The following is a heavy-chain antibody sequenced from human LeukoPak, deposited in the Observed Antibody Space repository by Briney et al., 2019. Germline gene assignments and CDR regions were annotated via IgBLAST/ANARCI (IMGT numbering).Heavy chain of an antibody. CDR1: GGSISSYY. V-gene: IGHV4-59*01. CDR3: ARDAHYDFWSGYYAYYYYYMDV. J-gene: IGHJ6*03. Sequence: SETLSLTCTVSGGSISSYYWSWIRQPPGKGLEWIGYIYYSGSTNYNPSLKSRVTISVDTSKNQFSLKLSSVTAADTAVYYCARDAHYDFWSGYYAYYYYYMDVWGKGTTVTVSS. D-gene: IGHD3-3*01. CDR2: IYYSGST.